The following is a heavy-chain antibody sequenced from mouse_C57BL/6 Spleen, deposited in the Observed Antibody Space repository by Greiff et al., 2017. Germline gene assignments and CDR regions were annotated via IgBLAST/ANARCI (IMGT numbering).Heavy chain of an antibody. CDR2: IDPNSGGT. CDR3: ARAYDYDWAWFAY. V-gene: IGHV1-72*01. D-gene: IGHD2-4*01. Sequence: QVQLKQPGAELVKPGASVKLSCKASGYTFTSYWMHWVKQRPGRGLEWIGRIDPNSGGTKYNEKFKSKATLTVDKPSSTAYMKLSSLTSEDSAVYDCARAYDYDWAWFAYWGQGTLVTVSA. CDR1: GYTFTSYW. J-gene: IGHJ3*01.